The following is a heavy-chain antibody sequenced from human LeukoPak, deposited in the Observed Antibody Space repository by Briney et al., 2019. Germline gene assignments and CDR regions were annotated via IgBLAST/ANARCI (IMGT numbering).Heavy chain of an antibody. J-gene: IGHJ3*02. Sequence: GESLKISCKGSGYSFTSYWIGWVRQMPGKGLEWMGIIYPGDSDTRYSPSFQGQVTISADKSISTAYLQWSSLKASDTAMYYCARQREYSSSSSDAFDIWGQGTMVTVSS. CDR3: ARQREYSSSSSDAFDI. V-gene: IGHV5-51*01. CDR1: GYSFTSYW. CDR2: IYPGDSDT. D-gene: IGHD6-6*01.